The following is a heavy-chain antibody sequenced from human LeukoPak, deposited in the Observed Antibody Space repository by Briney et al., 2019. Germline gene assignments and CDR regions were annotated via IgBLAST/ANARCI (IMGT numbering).Heavy chain of an antibody. D-gene: IGHD5-18*01. CDR1: GFTFSSYS. CDR3: AIVDTAPGFNYYYGMDV. CDR2: ISSSSSYI. V-gene: IGHV3-21*01. J-gene: IGHJ6*02. Sequence: GGSLRLSCAASGFTFSSYSMNWVRQAPGKGLEWFSSISSSSSYIYYADSVKGRFTISRDNAKNSLYLQINSLRAEDTAVYYCAIVDTAPGFNYYYGMDVWGQGTTVTVSS.